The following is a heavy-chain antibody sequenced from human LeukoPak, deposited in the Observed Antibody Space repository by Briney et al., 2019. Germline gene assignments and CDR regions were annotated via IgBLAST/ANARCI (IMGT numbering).Heavy chain of an antibody. CDR1: GFTFSTYA. Sequence: GGSLRLSCAASGFTFSTYAMNWVRQAPGKGLEWVANIKQDGSEKFYVDSVKGRFTISRDNAKNSLFLQMNSLRADDTAVYYCASLGNWGQGTLVTVSS. CDR3: ASLGN. CDR2: IKQDGSEK. D-gene: IGHD1-1*01. V-gene: IGHV3-7*01. J-gene: IGHJ4*02.